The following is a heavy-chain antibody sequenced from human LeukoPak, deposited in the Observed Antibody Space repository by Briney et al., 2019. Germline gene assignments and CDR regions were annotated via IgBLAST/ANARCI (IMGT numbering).Heavy chain of an antibody. Sequence: GGSLRLSCAASGFTFSNYDMHWVRQAPGKGLEWVAVISYDGNNEYYADSVKGRFTISGDNSKNILYLQANSLRAEDTAVYYCAREQGYFDYWGQGTLVTVSS. CDR1: GFTFSNYD. J-gene: IGHJ4*02. V-gene: IGHV3-33*01. CDR3: AREQGYFDY. CDR2: ISYDGNNE.